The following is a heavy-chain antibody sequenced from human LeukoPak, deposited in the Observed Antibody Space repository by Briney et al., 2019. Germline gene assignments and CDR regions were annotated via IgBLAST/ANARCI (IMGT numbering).Heavy chain of an antibody. V-gene: IGHV3-74*01. CDR2: INNDGSYT. J-gene: IGHJ4*02. CDR1: GFTFSGYW. CDR3: AKTRPLDSSSWSHGDY. Sequence: GGSLRLSCAASGFTFSGYWMHWVRQAPGKGLVWVSRINNDGSYTSYADSVKGRFTISRDNAKNTLYVQMNSLRAEDTAVYYCAKTRPLDSSSWSHGDYWGQGTLVTVSS. D-gene: IGHD6-13*01.